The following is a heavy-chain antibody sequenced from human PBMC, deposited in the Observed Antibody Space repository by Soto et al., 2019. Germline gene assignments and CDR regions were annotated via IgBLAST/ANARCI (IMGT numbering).Heavy chain of an antibody. D-gene: IGHD3-9*01. CDR3: ARLPYNILTGYDY. Sequence: GESLKISCKGSGDTLTNYWIAWVRQMPGKGLEWMGIIYPDDSDIRYRPSFQGQVTISADKSISTAYLQWSSLKASDTAMYYCARLPYNILTGYDYWGQGTLVAVSS. J-gene: IGHJ4*02. CDR2: IYPDDSDI. CDR1: GDTLTNYW. V-gene: IGHV5-51*01.